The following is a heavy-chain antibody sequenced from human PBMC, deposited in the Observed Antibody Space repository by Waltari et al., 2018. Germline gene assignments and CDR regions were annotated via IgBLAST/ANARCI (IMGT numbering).Heavy chain of an antibody. V-gene: IGHV3-48*04. CDR2: ISSSSSTI. D-gene: IGHD2-15*01. J-gene: IGHJ6*03. CDR3: ARGYCSGGSCYGYYYYMDV. Sequence: EVQLVESGGGLVQPGGSLSLSCAASGFPFSRYSRNWVSPATGKGLEWVSYISSSSSTIYYADSVKGRFTISRDNAKNSLYLQMNSLRAEDTAVYYCARGYCSGGSCYGYYYYMDVWGKGTTVTVSS. CDR1: GFPFSRYS.